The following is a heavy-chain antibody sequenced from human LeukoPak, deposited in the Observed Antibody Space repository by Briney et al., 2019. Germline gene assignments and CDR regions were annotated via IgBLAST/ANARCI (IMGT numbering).Heavy chain of an antibody. CDR2: IYYSGST. CDR3: ARDAAGTDYYYGMDV. J-gene: IGHJ6*02. D-gene: IGHD6-13*01. Sequence: SETLSLTCTVSGGSISSYYWSWIRQPPGKGLEWIGYIYYSGSTNYNPSLKSRVTISVDTSKNQFSLKLSSVTAADTAVYYCARDAAGTDYYYGMDVWGQGTTVTVSS. CDR1: GGSISSYY. V-gene: IGHV4-59*01.